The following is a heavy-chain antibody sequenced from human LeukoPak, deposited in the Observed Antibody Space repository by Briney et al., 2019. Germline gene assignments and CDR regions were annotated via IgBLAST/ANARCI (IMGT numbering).Heavy chain of an antibody. CDR1: GFTFDDYG. V-gene: IGHV3-20*04. Sequence: PAGGSLRLSCAASGFTFDDYGMSWVRQAPGKGLEWVSGINWNGGSTGYADSVKGRFTISRDNAKNSLYLQMNSLRAEDTALYYCARDGAGDVVVTAPYYFDYWGQGTLVTVSS. CDR3: ARDGAGDVVVTAPYYFDY. D-gene: IGHD2-21*02. CDR2: INWNGGST. J-gene: IGHJ4*02.